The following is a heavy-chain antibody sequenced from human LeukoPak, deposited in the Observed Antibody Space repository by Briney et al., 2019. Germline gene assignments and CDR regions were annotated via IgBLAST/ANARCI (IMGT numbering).Heavy chain of an antibody. Sequence: VGSLRLSCAASGFTFDDYGMSWVRQVPGKGLEWVSAISGSGGSTYYADSVKGRFTISRDNSKNTLYLQMNSLGAEDTAVYYCAKDDMWELAYYFDYWGQGTLVTVSS. J-gene: IGHJ4*02. CDR3: AKDDMWELAYYFDY. CDR2: ISGSGGST. D-gene: IGHD1-26*01. CDR1: GFTFDDYG. V-gene: IGHV3-23*01.